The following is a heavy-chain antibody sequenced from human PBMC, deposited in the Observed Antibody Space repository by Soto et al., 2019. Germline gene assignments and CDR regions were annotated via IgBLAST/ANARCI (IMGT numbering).Heavy chain of an antibody. CDR2: ISYDGSNK. V-gene: IGHV3-30*18. CDR1: GFTFSSYG. CDR3: GKEIEAARYCGDGSCPNVSGY. D-gene: IGHD2-15*01. Sequence: QVQLVESGGGVVQPGRSLRLSCAASGFTFSSYGMHWVRQAPGKGLEWVAVISYDGSNKYYEESVKGRFTISRDNSKNPLYLLMNSLIAEEAAVYYCGKEIEAARYCGDGSCPNVSGYLGQGTLVTL. J-gene: IGHJ4*02.